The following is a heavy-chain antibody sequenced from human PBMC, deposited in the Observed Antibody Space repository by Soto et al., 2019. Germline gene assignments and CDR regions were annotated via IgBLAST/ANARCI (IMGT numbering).Heavy chain of an antibody. CDR1: GFTFIEYY. Sequence: PGGSLRLSCAGSGFTFIEYYMTWIRQAPGKGLEWVSYINTLSSAIYYADSVKGRFTISRDNAKNSLYLQMNSLRAEDTAVYYCARRLQWQLRPLDSWGRGTLVTVSS. D-gene: IGHD6-19*01. CDR3: ARRLQWQLRPLDS. V-gene: IGHV3-11*01. J-gene: IGHJ4*02. CDR2: INTLSSAI.